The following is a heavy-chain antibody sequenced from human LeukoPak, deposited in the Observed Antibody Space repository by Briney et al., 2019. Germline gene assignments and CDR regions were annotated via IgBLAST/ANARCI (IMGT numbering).Heavy chain of an antibody. D-gene: IGHD3-10*01. CDR3: ARVLTMVRGVRSSYYYYGMDV. Sequence: ASVKVSCKASGYTFTSYGISWVRQAPGQGLEWMGWISAYNGNTNYAQKLQGRVTMTTDTSTSTAYMELRSLRTDDTAVYYCARVLTMVRGVRSSYYYYGMDVWGQGTTVTVSS. J-gene: IGHJ6*02. CDR1: GYTFTSYG. CDR2: ISAYNGNT. V-gene: IGHV1-18*01.